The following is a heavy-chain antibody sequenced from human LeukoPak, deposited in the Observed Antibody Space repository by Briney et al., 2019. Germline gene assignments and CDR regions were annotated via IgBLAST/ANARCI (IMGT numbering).Heavy chain of an antibody. CDR3: ARDYVWGSPESDY. Sequence: GGSPRLSCAASGFTFSGYWMSWFRQIPGKGLEWVANIKEDGSETYYADSVNGRFTISRDNAKNSLYLQMNSLRAEDTAVFYCARDYVWGSPESDYWGQGTLVTVSS. V-gene: IGHV3-7*01. CDR1: GFTFSGYW. CDR2: IKEDGSET. J-gene: IGHJ4*02. D-gene: IGHD7-27*01.